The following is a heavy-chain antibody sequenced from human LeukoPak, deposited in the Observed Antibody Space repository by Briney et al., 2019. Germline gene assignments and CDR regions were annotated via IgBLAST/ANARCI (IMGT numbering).Heavy chain of an antibody. CDR1: GGSIRNYY. CDR2: VDKRGST. J-gene: IGHJ5*02. Sequence: SETLSLTCSVSGGSIRNYYLSWIRQSPGKGLEWIGNVDKRGSTNYNPSFKSRVILSSDTSRNEFSPKLNSVTAADTAIYYCARGGSSCYGCHDWFDPWGQGTRVTVSS. V-gene: IGHV4-59*08. CDR3: ARGGSSCYGCHDWFDP. D-gene: IGHD2-2*01.